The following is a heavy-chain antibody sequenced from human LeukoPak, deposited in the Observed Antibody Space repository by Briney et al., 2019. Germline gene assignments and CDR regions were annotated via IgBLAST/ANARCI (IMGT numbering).Heavy chain of an antibody. CDR2: INHSGST. CDR1: GGSFSGYY. D-gene: IGHD2-15*01. CDR3: GRLLCSGGSCYSNDWYFDL. J-gene: IGHJ2*01. V-gene: IGHV4-34*01. Sequence: SETLSLTCAVYGGSFSGYYWSWIRQPPGKGLEWIGEINHSGSTNYNPSLKSRVTISVDTSKNQFSLKLSSVTAADTAVYYCGRLLCSGGSCYSNDWYFDLCDRGTLKSVSS.